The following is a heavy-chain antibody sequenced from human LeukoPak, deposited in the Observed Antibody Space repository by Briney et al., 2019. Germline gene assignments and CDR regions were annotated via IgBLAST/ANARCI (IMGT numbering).Heavy chain of an antibody. Sequence: GRSLRLSCAASGFTFSTYAIHWVRQAPGKGLEWVAVIWFDGSEQYYADSVKGRFIISRDNSKSTSNLQLNSLRAEDTAVYYCARRDCTSFKCYSFDYWGQGILVTVSS. J-gene: IGHJ4*02. CDR3: ARRDCTSFKCYSFDY. V-gene: IGHV3-33*01. D-gene: IGHD2-8*01. CDR2: IWFDGSEQ. CDR1: GFTFSTYA.